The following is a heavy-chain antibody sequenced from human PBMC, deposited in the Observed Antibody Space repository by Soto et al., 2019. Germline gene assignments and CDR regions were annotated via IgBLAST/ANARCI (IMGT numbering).Heavy chain of an antibody. CDR2: INPNSGGT. V-gene: IGHV1-2*02. J-gene: IGHJ4*02. Sequence: ASVKVSCKASGYSFTGYYMHCVRQAPGQGLEWTGWINPNSGGTNYAQKFQGRVTMTRDTSISTAYMELSRLRSDDTAVYYCARDRVVGAVHAFDYWGQGTPVTVSS. CDR1: GYSFTGYY. CDR3: ARDRVVGAVHAFDY. D-gene: IGHD1-26*01.